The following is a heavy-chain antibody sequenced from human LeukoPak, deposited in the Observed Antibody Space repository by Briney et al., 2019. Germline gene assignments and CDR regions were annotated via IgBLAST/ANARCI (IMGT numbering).Heavy chain of an antibody. D-gene: IGHD2-8*01. CDR1: GGSVSSFC. Sequence: SETLSLTCTVSGGSVSSFCCSWIRQPAGKGLAWIGRLCPSGTTNYNPSLSSRVIMALDTSKNHLSLNLTSVTAADTAVYYCSRENGAFSPFGYWGQGTLVTVPS. CDR2: LCPSGTT. J-gene: IGHJ4*02. CDR3: SRENGAFSPFGY. V-gene: IGHV4-4*07.